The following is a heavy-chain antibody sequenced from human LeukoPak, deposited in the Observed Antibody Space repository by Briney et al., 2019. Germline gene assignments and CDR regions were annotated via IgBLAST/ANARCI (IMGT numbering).Heavy chain of an antibody. CDR1: GGSISSYY. D-gene: IGHD4-17*01. J-gene: IGHJ4*02. CDR3: ARSYSDYDYFDS. CDR2: LFTSGTT. Sequence: SETLSLTCAGYGGSISSYYWTWIRQPAGKGPEWIGRLFTSGTTNYNPSLESRITMSVDTSKNQFSLKLHSVTAADTAIYYCARSYSDYDYFDSWGQGTLVTVS. V-gene: IGHV4-59*10.